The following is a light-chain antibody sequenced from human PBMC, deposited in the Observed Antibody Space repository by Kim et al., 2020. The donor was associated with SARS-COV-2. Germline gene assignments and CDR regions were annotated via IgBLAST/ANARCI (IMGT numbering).Light chain of an antibody. CDR1: QSVSSN. V-gene: IGKV3D-15*03. CDR3: QKYNNWPGT. CDR2: GAS. Sequence: EIVMTQSPATLSVSPGERATLSCRASQSVSSNLAWYQQKPGQAPRLLIYGASIRATGIPARFSGSGSGTEFTLTISIVQSEDFAVYYCQKYNNWPGTFGQGTKLEI. J-gene: IGKJ2*01.